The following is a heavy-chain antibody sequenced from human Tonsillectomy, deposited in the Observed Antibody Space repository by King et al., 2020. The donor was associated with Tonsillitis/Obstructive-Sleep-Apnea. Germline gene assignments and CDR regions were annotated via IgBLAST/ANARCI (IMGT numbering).Heavy chain of an antibody. CDR3: ACNPGDYYYYGMDV. CDR2: IYTSGST. CDR1: GGSIRSYY. J-gene: IGHJ6*02. Sequence: VQLQESGPGLVKPSETLSLTCTVSGGSIRSYYWSWIRQPAGKGLEWIGRIYTSGSTNYNPSLKSRVTMSVDTSKNQFSLKLRSVTAADTAVYYCACNPGDYYYYGMDVWGQGTTVTVSS. V-gene: IGHV4-4*07. D-gene: IGHD3-10*01.